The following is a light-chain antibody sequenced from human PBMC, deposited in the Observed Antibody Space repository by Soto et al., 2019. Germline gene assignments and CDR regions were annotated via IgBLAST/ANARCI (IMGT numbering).Light chain of an antibody. V-gene: IGKV1-5*03. CDR2: KAS. Sequence: DIQMSQSPSTLSASVGDRVTITCRASQSLHRCLAWYQQKPGRAAQLLIYKASNLERGVPSRFGGSGSGTEFTLTIISLQPDDFATDYCQQYSDYSWTFGQGTKVDIK. CDR1: QSLHRC. J-gene: IGKJ1*01. CDR3: QQYSDYSWT.